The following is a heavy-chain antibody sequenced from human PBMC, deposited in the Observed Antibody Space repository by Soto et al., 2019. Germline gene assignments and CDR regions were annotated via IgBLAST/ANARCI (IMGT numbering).Heavy chain of an antibody. V-gene: IGHV3-21*01. Sequence: PGGALRLCCAASGFTFRSYNMNWVRQAPGKGLEWVSSISSSSDYIYYADSVRGRFTISRDNAKSSLYLQMNSLGAEDTAVYYCARDTPTAPFDYWGQGTLVTVSS. CDR3: ARDTPTAPFDY. D-gene: IGHD4-17*01. J-gene: IGHJ4*02. CDR2: ISSSSDYI. CDR1: GFTFRSYN.